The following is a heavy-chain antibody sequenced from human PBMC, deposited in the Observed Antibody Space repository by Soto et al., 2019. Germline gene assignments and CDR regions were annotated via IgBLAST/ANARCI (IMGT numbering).Heavy chain of an antibody. Sequence: QVQLQESGPGQVKPSQTLSLTCTVSGGSITSDAYYWSWIRHHPGKGLEWIGYIHYSGSTHYNPSLKSRVIMLVDTPKNQFSLKLSSVTAAGAAVYYCGRAYGGAGSPIRYYVYGMDVWGQGTTVTVSS. D-gene: IGHD3-10*01. CDR2: IHYSGST. V-gene: IGHV4-31*03. CDR1: GGSITSDAYY. CDR3: GRAYGGAGSPIRYYVYGMDV. J-gene: IGHJ6*02.